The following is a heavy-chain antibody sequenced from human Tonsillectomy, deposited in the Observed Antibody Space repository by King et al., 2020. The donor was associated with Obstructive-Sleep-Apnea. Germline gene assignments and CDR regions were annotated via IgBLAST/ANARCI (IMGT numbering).Heavy chain of an antibody. CDR2: ISAYNGNT. J-gene: IGHJ6*02. CDR1: GYTFTSYG. CDR3: ARSGVTTVVTPPRAVDV. V-gene: IGHV1-18*04. D-gene: IGHD4-23*01. Sequence: VQLVQSGAEVKKPGASVKVSCKASGYTFTSYGISWVRQAPGQGLQWMGWISAYNGNTNYAQKLQGRVTMTTDTSTSTAYMDLRSLRSDDTAVYYCARSGVTTVVTPPRAVDVWGQGTTVTVSS.